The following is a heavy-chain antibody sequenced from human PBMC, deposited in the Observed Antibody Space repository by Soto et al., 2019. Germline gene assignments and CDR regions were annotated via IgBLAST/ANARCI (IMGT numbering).Heavy chain of an antibody. D-gene: IGHD3-3*01. J-gene: IGHJ4*02. Sequence: PGKGLEWIGSIWHSGSVYYNPSLKSRVTMSIDTSKNEFSLRLNSMTAADTAVYSCARTGTYHRFWGGAYRGMGTLVTVSS. CDR3: ARTGTYHRFWGGAY. V-gene: IGHV4-38-2*01. CDR2: IWHSGSV.